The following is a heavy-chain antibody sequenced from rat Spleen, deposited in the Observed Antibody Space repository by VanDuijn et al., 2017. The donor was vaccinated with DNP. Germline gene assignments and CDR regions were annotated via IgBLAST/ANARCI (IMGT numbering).Heavy chain of an antibody. V-gene: IGHV5S10*01. CDR3: ATREYYYSPFDY. CDR1: GFTFSDYN. D-gene: IGHD1-2*01. J-gene: IGHJ2*01. CDR2: IIYDGSRT. Sequence: EVQLVESGGGLVQPGRSLKLSCAASGFTFSDYNMAWVRQAPKKGLEWVATIIYDGSRTYYRDSVKGRFTISRDNAKSTLYLQMDSLRSEDTATYYCATREYYYSPFDYWGQGVMVTVSS.